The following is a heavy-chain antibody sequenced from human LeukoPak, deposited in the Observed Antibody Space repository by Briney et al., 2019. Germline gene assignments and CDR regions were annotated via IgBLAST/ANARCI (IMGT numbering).Heavy chain of an antibody. Sequence: SETLSLTCAVYGGSFSGYYWSWIRQPPGKGLEWIGEINHSGSTNYNPSLKSRVTISVDTSKNQFSLKLSSVTAADTAVYYCARAKRITMIVVVIREAFDIWGQGTMVTVSS. CDR1: GGSFSGYY. J-gene: IGHJ3*02. CDR2: INHSGST. V-gene: IGHV4-34*01. D-gene: IGHD3-22*01. CDR3: ARAKRITMIVVVIREAFDI.